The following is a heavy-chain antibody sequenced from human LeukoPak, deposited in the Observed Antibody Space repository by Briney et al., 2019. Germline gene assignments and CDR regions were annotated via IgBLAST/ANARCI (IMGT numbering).Heavy chain of an antibody. CDR1: GLTFSSYA. CDR3: AEGAVESLDYYFYMEV. Sequence: PGGSLRLSCVASGLTFSSYAMNWVRQAPGKGLQWVSSISGSGGTTYIADSVKGRFTISRDNSKNTLFLEMNSLRVEDTALYYCAEGAVESLDYYFYMEVWGTGTTVTVSS. J-gene: IGHJ6*03. V-gene: IGHV3-23*01. CDR2: ISGSGGTT.